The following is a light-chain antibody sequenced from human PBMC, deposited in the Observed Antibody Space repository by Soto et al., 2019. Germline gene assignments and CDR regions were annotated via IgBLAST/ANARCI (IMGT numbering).Light chain of an antibody. CDR3: QQYYDWPIT. CDR2: GAS. CDR1: QSVSSN. V-gene: IGKV3-15*01. Sequence: EIVLTQSPATLSASPGERATLSCRASQSVSSNLAWYQQKPGQAPRLLIYGASTRATGIPARFSGSGSGTEFTLTISSLQSEDFAFYYCQQYYDWPITLGQGTRLDIK. J-gene: IGKJ5*01.